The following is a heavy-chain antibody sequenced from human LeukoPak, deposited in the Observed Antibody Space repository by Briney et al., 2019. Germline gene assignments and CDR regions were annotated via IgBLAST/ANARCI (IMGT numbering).Heavy chain of an antibody. CDR3: ARLKTAGYYLFDF. Sequence: PGGSLRLSCAASGFTFSSYWMSWVRQAPGKGLEWVANIKQDGSEKYYVDSVKGRFTISRDNAKNSLYLQMNSLRAEDTAVYYCARLKTAGYYLFDFWGQGTLVTVSS. V-gene: IGHV3-7*01. J-gene: IGHJ4*02. CDR2: IKQDGSEK. CDR1: GFTFSSYW. D-gene: IGHD3-22*01.